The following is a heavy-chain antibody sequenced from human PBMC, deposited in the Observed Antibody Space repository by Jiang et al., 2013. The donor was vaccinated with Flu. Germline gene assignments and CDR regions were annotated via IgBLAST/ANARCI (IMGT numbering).Heavy chain of an antibody. Sequence: YISSSSSTIYYADSVKGRFTISRDNAKNSLYLQMNSLRDEDTAVYYCASFGPHTKAFDIWGQGTMVTVSS. V-gene: IGHV3-48*02. CDR2: ISSSSSTI. D-gene: IGHD3-16*01. J-gene: IGHJ3*02. CDR3: ASFGPHTKAFDI.